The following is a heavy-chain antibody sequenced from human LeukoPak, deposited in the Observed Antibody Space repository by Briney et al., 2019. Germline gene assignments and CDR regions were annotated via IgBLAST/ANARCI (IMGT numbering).Heavy chain of an antibody. D-gene: IGHD5-18*01. V-gene: IGHV3-53*01. CDR2: IYSGGST. Sequence: GGSLRLSCAASGFIVSSNYMSWVRQAPGKGLEWVSVIYSGGSTFYADSVKGRFTISRDNSRNTLYLQMNSLRAEDTAVYYCARVDTAELTGFDYWGQGTLVTVSS. J-gene: IGHJ4*02. CDR1: GFIVSSNY. CDR3: ARVDTAELTGFDY.